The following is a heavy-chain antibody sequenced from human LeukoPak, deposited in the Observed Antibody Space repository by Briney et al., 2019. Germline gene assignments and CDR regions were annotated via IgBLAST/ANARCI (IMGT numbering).Heavy chain of an antibody. CDR2: LFSDRRT. J-gene: IGHJ1*01. V-gene: IGHV3-NL1*01. CDR3: AKDVVIGASYDYGDYIPLPH. CDR1: GFTFGSYA. Sequence: PGGSLRLPCAASGFTFGSYAMYWVRQAPGEGLQWVAILFSDRRTFYADTVKGRFPVSRDNSKNTLYLQMNSLRPEDTAVYYCAKDVVIGASYDYGDYIPLPHWGQGTLVTVSS. D-gene: IGHD4-17*01.